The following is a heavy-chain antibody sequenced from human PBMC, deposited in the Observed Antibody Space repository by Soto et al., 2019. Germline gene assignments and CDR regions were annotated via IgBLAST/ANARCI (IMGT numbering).Heavy chain of an antibody. J-gene: IGHJ5*02. D-gene: IGHD1-26*01. Sequence: SETLSLTCTVSGGSVSSGSYYWSWIRQPPGKGLEWIGYIYYSGSTNCNPSLKSRVTISVDTSKNQFSLKLSSVTAADTAVYYCARDYRGAFWFDPWGQGTLVTVSS. CDR2: IYYSGST. CDR1: GGSVSSGSYY. V-gene: IGHV4-61*01. CDR3: ARDYRGAFWFDP.